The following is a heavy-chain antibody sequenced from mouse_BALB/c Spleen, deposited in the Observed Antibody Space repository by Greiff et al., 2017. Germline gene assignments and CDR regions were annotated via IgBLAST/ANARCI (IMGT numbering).Heavy chain of an antibody. V-gene: IGHV1-15*01. Sequence: QVQLKESGAELVRPGASVTLSCKASGYTFTDYEMHWVKQTPVHGLEWIGAIDPETGGTAYNQKFKGKATLTADKSSSTAYMELRSLTSEDSAVYYCTNYRYDDWGQGTLVTVSA. J-gene: IGHJ3*01. CDR1: GYTFTDYE. D-gene: IGHD2-14*01. CDR2: IDPETGGT. CDR3: TNYRYDD.